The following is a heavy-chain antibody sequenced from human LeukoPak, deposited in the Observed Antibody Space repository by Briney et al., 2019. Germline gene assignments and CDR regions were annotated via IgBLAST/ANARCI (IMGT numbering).Heavy chain of an antibody. CDR2: IYYSGGT. CDR1: GGFVSSSSYF. CDR3: AREVATIWRYFDY. D-gene: IGHD5-24*01. J-gene: IGHJ4*02. V-gene: IGHV4-39*02. Sequence: PSETLSLTCTVSGGFVSSSSYFWGWIRQPPGKGLEWIGSIYYSGGTYYNPSLKSRVTISVDTSKNQFSLKLSSVTAADTAVYYCAREVATIWRYFDYWGQGTLVTVSS.